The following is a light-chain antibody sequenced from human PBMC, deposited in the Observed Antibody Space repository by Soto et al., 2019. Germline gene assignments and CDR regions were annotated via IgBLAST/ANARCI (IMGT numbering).Light chain of an antibody. J-gene: IGKJ5*01. CDR1: QSVSSN. V-gene: IGKV3-11*01. CDR2: GAS. Sequence: EIVMTQSPATLSVSPGERATLSCRASQSVSSNLAWYQQKPGQAPRLLIYGASTRATGIPARFSGSGSGTDFTLTISSLEPEDFAVYYCHQRSNWPITFGQGTRLEIK. CDR3: HQRSNWPIT.